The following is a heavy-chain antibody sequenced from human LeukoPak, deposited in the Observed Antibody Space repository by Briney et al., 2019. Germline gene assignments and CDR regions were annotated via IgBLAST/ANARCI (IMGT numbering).Heavy chain of an antibody. D-gene: IGHD4-23*01. Sequence: PSETLSLTCTVSGGSISSSSYYWGWIRQPPGKGLEWIGSIYYSGSTYYNPSLKSRVTISVDTSKNQFSLKLSSVTAADTAVYYCARLNHGGNYYYYYYMDVWGKGTTVTVSS. CDR2: IYYSGST. J-gene: IGHJ6*03. CDR1: GGSISSSSYY. CDR3: ARLNHGGNYYYYYYMDV. V-gene: IGHV4-39*07.